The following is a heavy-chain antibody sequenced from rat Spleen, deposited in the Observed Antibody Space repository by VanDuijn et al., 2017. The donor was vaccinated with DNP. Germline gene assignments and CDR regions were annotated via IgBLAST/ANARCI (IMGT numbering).Heavy chain of an antibody. CDR1: GFTFSSYW. CDR3: ARWGFTTGIPGYFDY. V-gene: IGHV5-58*01. CDR2: INTDGGST. Sequence: EVQLVETGGGLVQPGKSLKLSCVASGFTFSSYWMYWIRQTPGKGLEWLSSINTDGGSTFYPDSVKGRFTISRDNAENTVYLQMNSLRSEDTATYYCARWGFTTGIPGYFDYWGQGVMVTVSS. J-gene: IGHJ2*01. D-gene: IGHD1-9*01.